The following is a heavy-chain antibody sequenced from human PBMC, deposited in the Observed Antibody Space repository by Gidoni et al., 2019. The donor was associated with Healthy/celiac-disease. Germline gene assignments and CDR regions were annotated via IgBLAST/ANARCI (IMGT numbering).Heavy chain of an antibody. CDR3: AKAKRFLEARGYGMDV. J-gene: IGHJ6*02. V-gene: IGHV3-30*18. Sequence: QVQLVESGGGVVQPGRSLRLSCAASGFTFSSYGMHWVRQAPGKGLEWVAVISYDGSNKYYADSVKGRFTISRDNSKNTLYLQMNSLRAEDTAVYYCAKAKRFLEARGYGMDVWGQGTTVTVSS. CDR1: GFTFSSYG. D-gene: IGHD3-3*01. CDR2: ISYDGSNK.